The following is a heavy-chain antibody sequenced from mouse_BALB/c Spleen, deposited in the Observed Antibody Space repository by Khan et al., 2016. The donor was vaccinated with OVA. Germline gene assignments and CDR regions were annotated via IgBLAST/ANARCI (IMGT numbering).Heavy chain of an antibody. CDR3: ARSGYGSLAY. J-gene: IGHJ3*01. Sequence: VQLQESGAELAKPGASVKMSCKASDYIFSSYWMNWVKQRPGQGLEWIGYINPSSGYTECHQKFKDRATLTADKSYSTVYMQLSSLKSEASAVYYCARSGYGSLAYWGQGTLVTVSA. CDR2: INPSSGYT. CDR1: DYIFSSYW. V-gene: IGHV1-7*01. D-gene: IGHD1-1*01.